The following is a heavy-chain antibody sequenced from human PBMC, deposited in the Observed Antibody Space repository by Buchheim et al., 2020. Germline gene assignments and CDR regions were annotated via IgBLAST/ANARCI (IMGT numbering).Heavy chain of an antibody. J-gene: IGHJ4*02. CDR3: TTDSGYFDY. CDR1: GFTFSNAW. CDR2: IKSKTGGGTT. Sequence: EVQLVESGGGLVKPGGSLRLSCAASGFTFSNAWMSWVRQAPGKGLEWVGRIKSKTGGGTTDYAAPVKGRFTISRDDSKNTLYLQMNSLKTEDTAVYYCTTDSGYFDYWGQGTL. V-gene: IGHV3-15*01.